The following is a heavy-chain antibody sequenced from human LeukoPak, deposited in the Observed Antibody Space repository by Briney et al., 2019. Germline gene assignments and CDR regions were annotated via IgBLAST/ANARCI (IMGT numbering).Heavy chain of an antibody. D-gene: IGHD3-22*01. CDR1: GYTFTSYG. J-gene: IGHJ4*02. CDR3: VRYSDRSGIPDY. CDR2: ISAYNGHT. V-gene: IGHV1-18*01. Sequence: ASVKVSCKASGYTFTSYGISWVRQAPGQGLEWMGWISAYNGHTKYDQKFQGRITMTSDSSTRTAYMDLRTLRSDDTAVYYCVRYSDRSGIPDYWGQGTLVIVSS.